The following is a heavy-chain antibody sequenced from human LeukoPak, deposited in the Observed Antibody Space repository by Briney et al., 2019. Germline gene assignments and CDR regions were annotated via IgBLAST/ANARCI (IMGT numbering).Heavy chain of an antibody. CDR2: ISAYNGNT. V-gene: IGHV1-18*01. J-gene: IGHJ3*02. CDR3: ARTIRPGIVGARAFDI. CDR1: GYTFTSYG. Sequence: ASVKVSCKASGYTFTSYGISWVRQAPGQGLEWMGWISAYNGNTNYAQKLQGRVTMTTDTSTSTAYMELRSLRSDDTAVYYCARTIRPGIVGARAFDIWGQGTMVTVSS. D-gene: IGHD1-26*01.